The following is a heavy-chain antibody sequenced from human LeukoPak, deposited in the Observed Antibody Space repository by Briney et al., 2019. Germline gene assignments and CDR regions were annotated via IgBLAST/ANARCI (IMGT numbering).Heavy chain of an antibody. Sequence: ASVKVSRKASGYTFTRNGISWVRQAPGQGLGWMGWIRGYDGNKQYAQRLQGRVTMTTDTSKSKAYMEMRSLSFDDTAVYYCARQSDIRTRRGDDAFDVWGQGTKVTVSS. J-gene: IGHJ3*01. V-gene: IGHV1-18*01. D-gene: IGHD3-10*01. CDR2: IRGYDGNK. CDR1: GYTFTRNG. CDR3: ARQSDIRTRRGDDAFDV.